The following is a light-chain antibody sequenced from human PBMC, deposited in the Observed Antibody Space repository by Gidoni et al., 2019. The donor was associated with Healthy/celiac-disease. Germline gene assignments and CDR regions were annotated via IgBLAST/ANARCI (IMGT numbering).Light chain of an antibody. CDR2: GAS. V-gene: IGKV3-20*01. CDR3: QQYGSSPGLT. CDR1: QSVSSSY. Sequence: EIVLTHSPGTLFLSPGERATLSCRASQSVSSSYLAWYQQKPGQAPRLLISGASSRATGIPDRFSGSGSGTDFTLTISRLEPEDFAVYYCQQYGSSPGLTFGGGTKVEIK. J-gene: IGKJ4*01.